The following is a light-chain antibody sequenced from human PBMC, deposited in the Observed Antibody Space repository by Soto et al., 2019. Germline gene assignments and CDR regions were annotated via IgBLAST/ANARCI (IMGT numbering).Light chain of an antibody. J-gene: IGLJ1*01. CDR3: QSYESSLSGSYV. CDR1: SSNIGAGYA. Sequence: QSVLTQPPSVSGALGQRVTISCTGSSSNIGAGYAVHWYQQLPGTAPKLLIFGNSNRPSGVPDRFSGSQSGTSASLAITGLQAEHEADYYCQSYESSLSGSYVFGTGTKLTVL. V-gene: IGLV1-40*01. CDR2: GNS.